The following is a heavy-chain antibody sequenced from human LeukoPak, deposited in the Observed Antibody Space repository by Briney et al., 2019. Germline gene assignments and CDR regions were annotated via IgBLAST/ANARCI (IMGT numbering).Heavy chain of an antibody. V-gene: IGHV3-9*01. D-gene: IGHD6-13*01. Sequence: GRSLRLSCAASGFTFDDYAMHWVRQAPGKGLEWVSGISWNSGSIGYADSVKGRFTIPRDNAKNSLYLQMNSLRAEDTALYYCAKDTDGAAAGTTWGHWGQGTLVTVSS. CDR2: ISWNSGSI. J-gene: IGHJ4*02. CDR1: GFTFDDYA. CDR3: AKDTDGAAAGTTWGH.